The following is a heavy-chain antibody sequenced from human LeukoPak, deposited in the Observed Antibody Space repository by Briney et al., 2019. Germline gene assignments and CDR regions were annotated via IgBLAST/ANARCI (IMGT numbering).Heavy chain of an antibody. CDR1: GGSISSGNW. J-gene: IGHJ3*02. V-gene: IGHV4-4*02. CDR2: IFHTGST. D-gene: IGHD1-1*01. Sequence: SETLSLTCTVSGGSISSGNWWSWVRQPPGKGLEWIGEIFHTGSTNYNPSLKSRVTTSVDKSKNQFSFKLSSVTAADTAVYYCARPGRGGAFDIWGQGTMVTVSS. CDR3: ARPGRGGAFDI.